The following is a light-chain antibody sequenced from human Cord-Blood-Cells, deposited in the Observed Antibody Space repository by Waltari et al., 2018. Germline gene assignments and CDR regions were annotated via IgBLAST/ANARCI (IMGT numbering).Light chain of an antibody. Sequence: QSVLTQPPSASGTPGQRVTISCSGSRSNIGSNTVNWYQQLPGTAPKLLIYSNNPRPSGVPDRFSGSKSGTSASLAISGLQSEDEADYYCAAWDDSLNGVFGGGTKLTVL. J-gene: IGLJ3*02. CDR3: AAWDDSLNGV. CDR1: RSNIGSNT. V-gene: IGLV1-44*01. CDR2: SNN.